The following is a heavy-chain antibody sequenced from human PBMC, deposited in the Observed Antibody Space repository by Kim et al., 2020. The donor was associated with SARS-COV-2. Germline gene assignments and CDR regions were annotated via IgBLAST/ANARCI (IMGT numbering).Heavy chain of an antibody. CDR3: AKDPKYCSGGSCFGC. V-gene: IGHV3-23*01. J-gene: IGHJ5*01. Sequence: GGSLRLSCAASGFTFSSNAMNWVRQAPGKGLEWVSAISTGGGATYYADSVRGRFTISRDNSKNSLYLQMNSLRAEDTAVYYCAKDPKYCSGGSCFGCWGQGTRVTVSS. CDR1: GFTFSSNA. D-gene: IGHD2-15*01. CDR2: ISTGGGAT.